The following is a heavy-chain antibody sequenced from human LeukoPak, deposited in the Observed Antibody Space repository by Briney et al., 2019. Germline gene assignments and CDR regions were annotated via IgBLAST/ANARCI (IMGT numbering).Heavy chain of an antibody. CDR2: IYHSGST. D-gene: IGHD6-6*01. Sequence: SETLSLTCAVSGYSISSGYYWGWIRQPPGKGLEGIGSIYHSGSTYYNPHLKSRVTISVDTSKNQFSLKLSSVTAADTAVYYCARGKVSSSPAFDYWGQGTLVTVSS. V-gene: IGHV4-38-2*01. J-gene: IGHJ4*02. CDR1: GYSISSGYY. CDR3: ARGKVSSSPAFDY.